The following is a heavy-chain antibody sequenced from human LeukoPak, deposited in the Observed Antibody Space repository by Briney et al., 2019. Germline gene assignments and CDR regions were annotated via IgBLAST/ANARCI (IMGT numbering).Heavy chain of an antibody. CDR2: ISYDGSNK. CDR3: ARDLIRGDCTNGVCLNGGIDY. D-gene: IGHD2-8*01. V-gene: IGHV3-30*03. J-gene: IGHJ4*02. Sequence: GGSLRLSCAASGFTFSSYGMHWVRQAPGKGLEWVAVISYDGSNKYYADSVKGRFTISRDNSKNTLYLQMNSLRAEDTAVYYCARDLIRGDCTNGVCLNGGIDYWGQGTLVTVSS. CDR1: GFTFSSYG.